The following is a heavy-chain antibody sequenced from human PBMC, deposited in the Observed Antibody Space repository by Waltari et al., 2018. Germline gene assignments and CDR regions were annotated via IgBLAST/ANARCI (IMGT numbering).Heavy chain of an antibody. CDR2: IYYSGST. V-gene: IGHV4-59*11. CDR3: ARGGRIAARLGWFDP. CDR1: GGSISSHY. D-gene: IGHD6-6*01. Sequence: QVQLQESGPGLVKPSETLSLTCTVSGGSISSHYWSWIRQPPGKGLEWIGYIYYSGSTNYNPSLKSRVTISVDTSKNQFSLKLSSVTAADTAVYYCARGGRIAARLGWFDPWGQGTLVIVSS. J-gene: IGHJ5*02.